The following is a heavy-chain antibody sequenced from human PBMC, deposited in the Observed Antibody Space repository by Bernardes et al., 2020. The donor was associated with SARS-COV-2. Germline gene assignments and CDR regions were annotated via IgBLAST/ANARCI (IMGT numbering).Heavy chain of an antibody. CDR3: ARNVDPLVTLFDY. CDR2: ISAYIGNT. D-gene: IGHD6-13*01. J-gene: IGHJ4*02. V-gene: IGHV1-18*01. Sequence: ASVKVSCKASGYTSTSYHIIWVRQAPGQGLEWMGWISAYIGNTKYAQKFQGRVTMTTDTSTSTAYMELRSLRSDDTAVYYCARNVDPLVTLFDYWGQGTLVTVSS. CDR1: GYTSTSYH.